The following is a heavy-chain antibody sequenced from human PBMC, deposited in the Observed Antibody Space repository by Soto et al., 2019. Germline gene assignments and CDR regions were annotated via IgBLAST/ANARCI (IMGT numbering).Heavy chain of an antibody. D-gene: IGHD3-3*01. V-gene: IGHV3-7*03. CDR2: IKQDGSEK. CDR3: ARVPKDDLYDFWSGYYRHGDYYYGMDV. CDR1: GFTFSSYW. J-gene: IGHJ6*02. Sequence: EVQLVESGGGLVQPGGSLRLSCAASGFTFSSYWMSWVRQAPGKGLEWVANIKQDGSEKYYVDSVKGRFTISRDNAKNSLYLQMNSLSAEDTAVYYCARVPKDDLYDFWSGYYRHGDYYYGMDVWGQGTTVTVSS.